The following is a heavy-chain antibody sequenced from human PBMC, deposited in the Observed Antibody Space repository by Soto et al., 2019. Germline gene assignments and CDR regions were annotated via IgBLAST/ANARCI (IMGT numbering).Heavy chain of an antibody. V-gene: IGHV1-18*01. Sequence: GASGKVSCKASGYTFTSYGVSWVRQAPGQGLEWMGWISAYNGNTNYAQKLQGRVTTTTDTSTSTAYMELRSLRSDDTAVYYYATILLRFLVPIGHLDCYDFRGQRSLVTVSA. CDR2: ISAYNGNT. D-gene: IGHD3-3*01. CDR3: ATILLRFLVPIGHLDCYDF. J-gene: IGHJ4*02. CDR1: GYTFTSYG.